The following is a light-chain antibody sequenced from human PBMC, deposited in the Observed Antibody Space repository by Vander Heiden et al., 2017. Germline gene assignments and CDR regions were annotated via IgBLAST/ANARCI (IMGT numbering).Light chain of an antibody. Sequence: IVMMQSPLSLPATPGEPGSISCRSSRSLLHVSGDNLLQWYLQKPGQSPQVLIYLGSKRASGVPDRFSGSESGTEFTLKISRVEAEDVGIYYCMQGKQTPVTFGQGTRLEIK. CDR3: MQGKQTPVT. CDR1: RSLLHVSGDNL. J-gene: IGKJ5*01. V-gene: IGKV2-28*01. CDR2: LGS.